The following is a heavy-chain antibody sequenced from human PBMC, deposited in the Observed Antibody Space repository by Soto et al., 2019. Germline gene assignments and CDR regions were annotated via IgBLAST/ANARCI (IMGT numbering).Heavy chain of an antibody. J-gene: IGHJ6*03. CDR1: GFTFDDYA. V-gene: IGHV3-9*01. Sequence: EVQLVESGGGLVQPGRSLRLSCAASGFTFDDYAMHWVRQAPGKGLEWVSGISWNSGSIGYADSVKGRFTISRDNAKNSLYLQMNSLRAEDTDLYYCAKTARDLGDVWSGYGGYYYYMDVWGKGTTVTVSS. CDR2: ISWNSGSI. D-gene: IGHD3-3*01. CDR3: AKTARDLGDVWSGYGGYYYYMDV.